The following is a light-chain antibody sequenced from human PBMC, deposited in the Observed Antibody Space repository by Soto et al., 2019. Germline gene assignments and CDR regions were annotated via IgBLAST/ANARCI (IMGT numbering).Light chain of an antibody. Sequence: SLVTQSPGPLSLSSGERATLSCRASQSVTKSLAWYQQKPGQAPRLLIYGASSRATGIPDRFSGSGSGTDFTLTISRLEPEDFAVYYCQQYGGSPRPFGQGTKVDIK. CDR1: QSVTKS. J-gene: IGKJ1*01. V-gene: IGKV3-20*01. CDR3: QQYGGSPRP. CDR2: GAS.